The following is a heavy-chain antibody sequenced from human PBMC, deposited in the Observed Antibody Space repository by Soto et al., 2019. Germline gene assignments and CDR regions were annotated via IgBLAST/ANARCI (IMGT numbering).Heavy chain of an antibody. CDR2: ISYDGSNK. CDR1: GFTFSSYG. J-gene: IGHJ4*02. Sequence: QVQLVESGGGVVQPGRSLRLSCAASGFTFSSYGMHWVRQAPGKGLEWVAVISYDGSNKYYADSVKGRFTISRDNSKNTLYLQMNSPRAEDTAVYYCAKDQNGFWSGYYRGPCDYWGQGTLVTVSS. CDR3: AKDQNGFWSGYYRGPCDY. V-gene: IGHV3-30*18. D-gene: IGHD3-3*01.